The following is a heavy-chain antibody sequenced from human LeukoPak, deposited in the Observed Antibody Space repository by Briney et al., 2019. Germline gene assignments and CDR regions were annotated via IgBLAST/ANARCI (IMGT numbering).Heavy chain of an antibody. D-gene: IGHD6-19*01. V-gene: IGHV3-7*03. CDR2: IKQDGSDR. CDR1: GFTFRNYW. Sequence: GGSLRLSCAASGFTFRNYWMSWVRQAPGTGLEWVANIKQDGSDRNYVTSVRGRFTISGDNAESSLYLQMNSLRVEDTAVYYCVRNLAVAGTCFDSWGQGTLVTVSS. J-gene: IGHJ4*02. CDR3: VRNLAVAGTCFDS.